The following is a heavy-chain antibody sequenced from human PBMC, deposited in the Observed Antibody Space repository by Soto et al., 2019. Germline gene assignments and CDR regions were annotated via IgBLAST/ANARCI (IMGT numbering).Heavy chain of an antibody. CDR1: GGTFSSYT. Sequence: QVQLVQSGAEVKKPGSSVKVSCKASGGTFSSYTISWVRQAPGQGLEWMGRIIPILGIANYAQKFQGRVTITADKSTSTAYMELSSLRSEDTAVYYCARNGDIVAPIDWFDPWGQGTLVTVSS. J-gene: IGHJ5*02. V-gene: IGHV1-69*02. CDR3: ARNGDIVAPIDWFDP. CDR2: IIPILGIA. D-gene: IGHD5-12*01.